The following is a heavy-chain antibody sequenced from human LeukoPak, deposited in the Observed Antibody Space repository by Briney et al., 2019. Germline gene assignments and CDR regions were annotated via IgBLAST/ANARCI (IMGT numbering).Heavy chain of an antibody. Sequence: GGSLRLSCTASGFTFSYRAMHWVRQAPGKGLEWVTVISYHARDQFYADSVKGRFTVSRDNSRNTLYLQMNSLRAEDSAVYYCAAQPCINGICYLDYWGQGTLVTVSS. D-gene: IGHD2-8*01. J-gene: IGHJ4*02. V-gene: IGHV3-30*04. CDR2: ISYHARDQ. CDR3: AAQPCINGICYLDY. CDR1: GFTFSYRA.